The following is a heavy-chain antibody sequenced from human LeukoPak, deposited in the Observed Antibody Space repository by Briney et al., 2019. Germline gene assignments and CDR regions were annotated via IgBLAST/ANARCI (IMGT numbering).Heavy chain of an antibody. V-gene: IGHV3-13*01. D-gene: IGHD1-26*01. CDR3: AGVQTGSVGYYGMDV. J-gene: IGHJ6*02. CDR1: GFTFSSYD. Sequence: GGSLRLSCAASGFTFSSYDMHWVRQVTGKGLEWVSAVGTVGDTYYPGSVKGRFTAFSENARNSLYLQMNRQRDGDTAVYYSAGVQTGSVGYYGMDVWGQGTTVTASS. CDR2: VGTVGDT.